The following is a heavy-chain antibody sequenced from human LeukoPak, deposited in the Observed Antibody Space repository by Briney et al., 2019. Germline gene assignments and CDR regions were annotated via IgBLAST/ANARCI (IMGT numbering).Heavy chain of an antibody. CDR1: GFTFSSYA. CDR3: AKDVDIADWFDP. D-gene: IGHD2-21*01. J-gene: IGHJ5*02. CDR2: ISGSGGST. Sequence: GGSLRLSCAASGFTFSSYAMSWVRQAPGKGLEWVSSISGSGGSTYYADSVKGRFTISRDNSKNTLYLQMNSLRAEDTAVYYCAKDVDIADWFDPWGQGTLVTVSS. V-gene: IGHV3-23*01.